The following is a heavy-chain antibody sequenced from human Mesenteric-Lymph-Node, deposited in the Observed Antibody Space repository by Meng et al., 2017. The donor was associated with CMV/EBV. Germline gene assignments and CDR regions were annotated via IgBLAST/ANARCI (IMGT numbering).Heavy chain of an antibody. CDR2: IIPILGIA. V-gene: IGHV1-69*10. Sequence: SVNVSCKASVGTFSSYAISWVRQATGQGLEWVGGIIPILGIANYAQKFQGRVTITRNTSISTAYMELSSLRSEDTAVYYCARGSRTIFGVVIYYYYGMDVWGQGTTVTVSS. CDR1: VGTFSSYA. D-gene: IGHD3-3*01. CDR3: ARGSRTIFGVVIYYYYGMDV. J-gene: IGHJ6*02.